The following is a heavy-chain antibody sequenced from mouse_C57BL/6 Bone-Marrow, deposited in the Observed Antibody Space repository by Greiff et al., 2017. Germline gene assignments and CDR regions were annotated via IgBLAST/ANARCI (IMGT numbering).Heavy chain of an antibody. J-gene: IGHJ4*01. V-gene: IGHV1-82*01. Sequence: QVQLQQSGPELVKPGASVKISCKASGYAFSSSWMNWVKQRPGKGLEWIGRIYPGDGDTNYNGKFKGKATLTADKSSSTAYMQLSSLTSEDSAVYFCAGDYYGSSYAMDYWGQGTSVTVSS. D-gene: IGHD1-1*01. CDR2: IYPGDGDT. CDR3: AGDYYGSSYAMDY. CDR1: GYAFSSSW.